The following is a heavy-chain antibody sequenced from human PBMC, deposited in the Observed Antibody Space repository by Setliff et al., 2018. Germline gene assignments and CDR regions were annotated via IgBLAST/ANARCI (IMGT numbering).Heavy chain of an antibody. D-gene: IGHD5-18*01. V-gene: IGHV5-51*01. CDR3: ARVTPDYYYYYGMDV. CDR1: GYSFTSYW. CDR2: IYPGDSDT. Sequence: PGESLKISCKGSGYSFTSYWIGWVRQMPGKGLEWMGIIYPGDSDTRYSPSLQGQVTISADKSISTAYLQWSSLKASDTAMYYCARVTPDYYYYYGMDVWGQGTTVTVSS. J-gene: IGHJ6*02.